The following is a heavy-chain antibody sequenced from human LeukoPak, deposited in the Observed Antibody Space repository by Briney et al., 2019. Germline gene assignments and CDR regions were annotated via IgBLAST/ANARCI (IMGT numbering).Heavy chain of an antibody. CDR3: AKDSSSGWYYSYFYFYMDV. CDR1: GFIFSSYG. Sequence: GGSLRLSCAASGFIFSSYGMHWVRQAPGKGLEWVAFIRYDGRNKYYADSVKGRFTISRDNSKNTLYLQMNSLRAEDTAVYYCAKDSSSGWYYSYFYFYMDVWGKGTTVTISS. CDR2: IRYDGRNK. D-gene: IGHD6-19*01. V-gene: IGHV3-30*02. J-gene: IGHJ6*03.